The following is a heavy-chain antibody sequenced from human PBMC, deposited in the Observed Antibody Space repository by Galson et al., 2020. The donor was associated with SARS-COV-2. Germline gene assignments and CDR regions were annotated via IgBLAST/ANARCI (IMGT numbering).Heavy chain of an antibody. D-gene: IGHD3-22*01. V-gene: IGHV4-34*01. CDR2: INHSGST. Sequence: SETLSLTCAVYGGSFSGYYWSWIRQPPGKGLEWIGEINHSGSTNYNPSLKSRLTISVDTSKNQFSLKLNSVTAADAAVYYCARMDKYYHDRSDYYLVDYWGQGNPVTVSS. J-gene: IGHJ4*02. CDR3: ARMDKYYHDRSDYYLVDY. CDR1: GGSFSGYY.